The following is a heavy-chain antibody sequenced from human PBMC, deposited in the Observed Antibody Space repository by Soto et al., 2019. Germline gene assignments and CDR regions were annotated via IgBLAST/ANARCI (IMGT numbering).Heavy chain of an antibody. CDR3: AKPYGDYDYYYYMDV. CDR1: GFTFSSYG. V-gene: IGHV3-30*18. J-gene: IGHJ6*03. Sequence: QVQVVESGGGVVQPGRSLRLSCAASGFTFSSYGMHWVRQAPGKGLEWVAVISYDGSNKYYADSVKGRFTISRDNSKNTLYLQMNSLRAEDTAVYYCAKPYGDYDYYYYMDVWGKGTTVTVSS. D-gene: IGHD4-17*01. CDR2: ISYDGSNK.